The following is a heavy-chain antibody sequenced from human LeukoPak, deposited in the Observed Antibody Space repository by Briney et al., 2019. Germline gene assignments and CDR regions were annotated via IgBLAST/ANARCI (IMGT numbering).Heavy chain of an antibody. J-gene: IGHJ5*02. Sequence: GGSLRLSCAVSGFTFSDHYMNWVRQAPGKGLEWISSISSGGTSKYYADSVKGRFSVSRDNAKNSLFLQMDSLRAEDTAVYYCARDGSAAENGRWGWFDRWGPGTLVTVSS. D-gene: IGHD6-25*01. CDR3: ARDGSAAENGRWGWFDR. V-gene: IGHV3-11*01. CDR1: GFTFSDHY. CDR2: ISSGGTSK.